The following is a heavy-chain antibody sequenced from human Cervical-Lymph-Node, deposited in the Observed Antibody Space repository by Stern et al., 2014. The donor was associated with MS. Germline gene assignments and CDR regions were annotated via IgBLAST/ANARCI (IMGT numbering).Heavy chain of an antibody. J-gene: IGHJ4*02. CDR2: IIPIFGTA. CDR1: GGTFSSYV. Sequence: MQLVESGAEVKKPGSSVKVSCKASGGTFSSYVISWVRQAPGQGLEWMGGIIPIFGTANYAQKFQGKGTVNADKYTRTASMELSSLSSEDTPLYSCARAPPATDYWGQGTLVTVSS. CDR3: ARAPPATDY. V-gene: IGHV1-69*06.